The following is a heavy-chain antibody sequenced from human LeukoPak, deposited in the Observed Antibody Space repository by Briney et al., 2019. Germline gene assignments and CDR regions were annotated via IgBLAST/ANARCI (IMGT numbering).Heavy chain of an antibody. CDR3: ARESHDTFDY. CDR1: GDSVSTINAA. V-gene: IGHV6-1*01. J-gene: IGHJ4*02. D-gene: IGHD1-1*01. CDR2: TYYRSKWYN. Sequence: SQTLSLTRAISGDSVSTINAAWNWIRQSPSGGLEWLGRTYYRSKWYNDYAVSVKSRITINPDTSKNQFSLHLNSVTPEDTAVYYCARESHDTFDYWGQGALVPVSS.